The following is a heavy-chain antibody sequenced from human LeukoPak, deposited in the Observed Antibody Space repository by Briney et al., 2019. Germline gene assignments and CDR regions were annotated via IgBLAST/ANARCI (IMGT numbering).Heavy chain of an antibody. Sequence: SSATLSLTCTVFGGSISNYYWSWIRQPPGKGLEWIGYIHYSGSTNYNPSLKSRVTISVDTSKNQFSLKLSSVTAADTAVYYCARDLGYSGSYGAFDIWGQGTMVTVSS. CDR3: ARDLGYSGSYGAFDI. D-gene: IGHD1-26*01. J-gene: IGHJ3*02. CDR1: GGSISNYY. CDR2: IHYSGST. V-gene: IGHV4-59*01.